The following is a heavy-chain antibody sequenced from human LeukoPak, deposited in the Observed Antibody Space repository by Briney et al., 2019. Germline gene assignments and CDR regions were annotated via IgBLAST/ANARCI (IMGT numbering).Heavy chain of an antibody. D-gene: IGHD3-16*01. V-gene: IGHV3-23*01. Sequence: PGGSLRLSCAASGFTFSSYAMSWVRQAPGKGLEWASAISGSGGSTYYADSVKGRFTISRDNSKNTLYLQMNSLRAEDTAVYYCAKTGDDYVWGSYIDYWGQGTLVTVSS. CDR3: AKTGDDYVWGSYIDY. CDR2: ISGSGGST. J-gene: IGHJ4*02. CDR1: GFTFSSYA.